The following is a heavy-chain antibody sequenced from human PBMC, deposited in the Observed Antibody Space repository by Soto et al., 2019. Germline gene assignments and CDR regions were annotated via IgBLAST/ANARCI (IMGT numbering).Heavy chain of an antibody. Sequence: GGSLRLSCAASGYTFSDYYMSWIRQAPGKGLEWISYIDASGTKIYYADSVKGRFTITRDNAKNSLYLEMNSLRDEDTAVYYCASHYDMWSGYLSPVDYWGQGTLVTVSS. CDR1: GYTFSDYY. V-gene: IGHV3-11*01. J-gene: IGHJ4*02. CDR3: ASHYDMWSGYLSPVDY. CDR2: IDASGTKI. D-gene: IGHD3-3*01.